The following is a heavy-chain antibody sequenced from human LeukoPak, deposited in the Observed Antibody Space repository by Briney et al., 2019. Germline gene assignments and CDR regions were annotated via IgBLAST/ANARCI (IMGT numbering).Heavy chain of an antibody. CDR2: IYYSGST. D-gene: IGHD2-2*02. J-gene: IGHJ4*02. Sequence: PSETLSLTCTVSGGSISSGNYWWSWIRQHPGKGLEWIGYIYYSGSTLYNPSLQSRASISVDTSKNQFSLRLNSVTAGDTAVYYCAISDGYCSSTTCYNPFDYWGQGTLVTVSS. V-gene: IGHV4-31*03. CDR1: GGSISSGNYW. CDR3: AISDGYCSSTTCYNPFDY.